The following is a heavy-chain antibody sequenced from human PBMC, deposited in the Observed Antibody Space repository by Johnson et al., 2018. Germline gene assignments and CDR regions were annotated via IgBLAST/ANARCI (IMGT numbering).Heavy chain of an antibody. CDR2: ISWNGGSI. Sequence: VQLVESWGGLVQPGRSLRLSCAASGFTFDDYAMYWVRPAPGKGLEWVSGISWNGGSIVYADAVKGRFTISRDNAKNSLYLQMNNLRAEDTALYYCAKGHLSVIHTAEYFQYWGQGTLVTVSS. V-gene: IGHV3-9*01. CDR1: GFTFDDYA. CDR3: AKGHLSVIHTAEYFQY. J-gene: IGHJ1*01. D-gene: IGHD5-18*01.